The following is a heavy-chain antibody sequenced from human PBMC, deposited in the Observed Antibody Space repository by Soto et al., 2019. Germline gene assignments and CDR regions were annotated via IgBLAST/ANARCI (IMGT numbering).Heavy chain of an antibody. J-gene: IGHJ4*02. CDR1: GASIGTNNW. CDR2: VYHSGTT. V-gene: IGHV4-4*02. CDR3: AVPGRGDFDY. D-gene: IGHD5-12*01. Sequence: KTSETLSLTCAVSGASIGTNNWWSWVRQPPGKGLEWIGEVYHSGTTNCNPSLKSRVTISIDKSKNQFSLTLTSMTAADTALYYCAVPGRGDFDYWSQGTLV.